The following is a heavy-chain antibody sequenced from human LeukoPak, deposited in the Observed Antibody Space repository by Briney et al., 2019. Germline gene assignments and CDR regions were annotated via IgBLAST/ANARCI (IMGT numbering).Heavy chain of an antibody. CDR2: IYSGGST. J-gene: IGHJ4*02. D-gene: IGHD5-12*01. CDR1: GFTVSSNY. Sequence: GGSLRLSCAASGFTVSSNYMSSVRQAPGKGLEWVSVIYSGGSTYYADSVKGRFTISRDNSKNTLYPQMNSLGAEDTGVYYCARGFGGYDLGFDYWGQGTLVTVSS. CDR3: ARGFGGYDLGFDY. V-gene: IGHV3-66*01.